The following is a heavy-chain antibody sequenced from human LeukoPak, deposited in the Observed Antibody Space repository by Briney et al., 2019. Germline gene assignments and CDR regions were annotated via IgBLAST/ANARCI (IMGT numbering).Heavy chain of an antibody. Sequence: ASVKVSCKASGYTVTSYGISWGRQAPGPGLEWRGWISTYNGNTNYAQKVQGRVTMTTDTSTSTAYMELRSLRSDDTAFYYCVRAGGWLARDRGVDYWGQGTLVSVS. D-gene: IGHD6-19*01. CDR1: GYTVTSYG. V-gene: IGHV1-18*01. CDR3: VRAGGWLARDRGVDY. J-gene: IGHJ4*02. CDR2: ISTYNGNT.